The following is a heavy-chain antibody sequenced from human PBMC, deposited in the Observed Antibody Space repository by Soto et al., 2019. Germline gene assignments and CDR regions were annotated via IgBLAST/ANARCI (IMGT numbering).Heavy chain of an antibody. Sequence: LRLSCAASGFTFSTYAMSWVLQAPGKGLEWVSAISGTGGSTYYADSVKGRFTISRDNSKNTLYLQMNSLRAEDTAVYYCAKNWDTTSSSSSHWGQGTLVTVSS. J-gene: IGHJ4*02. CDR2: ISGTGGST. V-gene: IGHV3-23*01. D-gene: IGHD6-6*01. CDR3: AKNWDTTSSSSSH. CDR1: GFTFSTYA.